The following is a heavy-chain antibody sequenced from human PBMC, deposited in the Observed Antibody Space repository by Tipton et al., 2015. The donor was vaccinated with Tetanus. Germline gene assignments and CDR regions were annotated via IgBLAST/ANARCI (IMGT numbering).Heavy chain of an antibody. D-gene: IGHD2/OR15-2a*01. Sequence: TLSLTCTVSGDSISSGPYSWSWLRQHPGKGLELIGYIYYSGTSYISPSLTRRVSIAVDTSRNQFSLNLTSVTVADSAVYFCARVSRRNFYLDYWGPGAHVTVSS. V-gene: IGHV4-31*03. J-gene: IGHJ4*02. CDR3: ARVSRRNFYLDY. CDR2: IYYSGTS. CDR1: GDSISSGPYS.